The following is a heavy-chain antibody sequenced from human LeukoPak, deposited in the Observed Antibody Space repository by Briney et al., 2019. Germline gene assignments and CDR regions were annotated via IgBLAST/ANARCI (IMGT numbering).Heavy chain of an antibody. CDR2: IRSVNYGGAV. CDR3: ARGQLGGDPHDYYYYHMDV. Sequence: GVLRLSCTTSGFTFGDFAMSWFRQAPGKGLEWVGFIRSVNYGGAVEYAASVKGRFTISRDDSRRVAYLQMDGLRTEDTALYYCARGQLGGDPHDYYYYHMDVWGKGTTVTVSS. D-gene: IGHD4-17*01. J-gene: IGHJ6*03. V-gene: IGHV3-49*03. CDR1: GFTFGDFA.